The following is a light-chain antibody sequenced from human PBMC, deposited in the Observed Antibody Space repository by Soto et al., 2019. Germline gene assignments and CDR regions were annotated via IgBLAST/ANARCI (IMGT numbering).Light chain of an antibody. CDR3: CSYTTSSTLV. V-gene: IGLV2-14*01. J-gene: IGLJ2*01. CDR2: EVN. Sequence: QSVLTQPASVSGSPGQSITISCTGTNSDVGGYNYVSWYQQHPGKAPKLMIFEVNNRPSGVSNRFSGSKSGNTASLTISGLLAEDEADYYCCSYTTSSTLVFGGGTKVTVL. CDR1: NSDVGGYNY.